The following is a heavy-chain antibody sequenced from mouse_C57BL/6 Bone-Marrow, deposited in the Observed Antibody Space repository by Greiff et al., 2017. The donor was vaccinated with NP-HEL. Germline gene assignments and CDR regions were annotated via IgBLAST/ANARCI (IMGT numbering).Heavy chain of an antibody. J-gene: IGHJ2*01. CDR2: INPNNGGT. V-gene: IGHV1-26*01. CDR3: ARKFHYYGSSQYYFDY. D-gene: IGHD1-1*01. CDR1: GYTFTDYY. Sequence: VQLQQSGPELVKPGASVKISCKASGYTFTDYYMNWVKQSHGKSLEWIGDINPNNGGTSYNQKFKGKATLTVDKSSSTAYMELRSLTSEDSAVYYCARKFHYYGSSQYYFDYWGQGTTLTVSS.